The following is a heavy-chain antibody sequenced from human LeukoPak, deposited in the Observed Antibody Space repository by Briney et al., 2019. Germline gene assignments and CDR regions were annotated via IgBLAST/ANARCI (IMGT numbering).Heavy chain of an antibody. CDR2: MNPNNGNT. Sequence: GASVKVSCKASGFTFTSYDINWVRQASGQGLEWMGWMNPNNGNTGYAQKFQGRVTMTRDTSISTAYMELRGLRSEDTAVNYCVRDGEGVAISVNYWFDPWGQGTLVTVSS. D-gene: IGHD3-10*01. J-gene: IGHJ5*02. CDR3: VRDGEGVAISVNYWFDP. V-gene: IGHV1-8*01. CDR1: GFTFTSYD.